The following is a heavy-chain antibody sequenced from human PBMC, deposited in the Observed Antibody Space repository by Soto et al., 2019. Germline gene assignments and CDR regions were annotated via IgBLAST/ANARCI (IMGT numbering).Heavy chain of an antibody. V-gene: IGHV3-48*04. CDR1: VFTVSRYT. CDR2: ITGSGGAM. Sequence: GGPLRLXFSAYVFTVSRYTINWVRQAPGKGLEWVAYITGSGGAMFHADSLKGRFSISRDNAKNSLFLEMNNLTADDAGVYYCAKVAPFILGSPVWGQGTLVTVSS. D-gene: IGHD2-21*01. CDR3: AKVAPFILGSPV. J-gene: IGHJ4*02.